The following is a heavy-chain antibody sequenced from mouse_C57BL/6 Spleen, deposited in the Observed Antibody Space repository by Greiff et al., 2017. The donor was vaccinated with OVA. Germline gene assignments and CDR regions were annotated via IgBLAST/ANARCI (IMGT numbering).Heavy chain of an antibody. Sequence: QVVESGGGLVKPGGSLKLSCAASGFTFSDYGMHWVRQAPEKGLEWVAYISSGSSTVYYADTVKGRFTISRDNAKNTLFLQMTSLRSEDTAMYYCATYYGSSSYAMDYWGQGTSVTVSS. CDR1: GFTFSDYG. CDR2: ISSGSSTV. J-gene: IGHJ4*01. V-gene: IGHV5-17*01. CDR3: ATYYGSSSYAMDY. D-gene: IGHD1-1*01.